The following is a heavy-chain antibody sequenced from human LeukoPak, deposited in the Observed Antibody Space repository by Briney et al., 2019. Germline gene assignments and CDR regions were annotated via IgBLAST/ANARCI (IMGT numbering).Heavy chain of an antibody. J-gene: IGHJ4*02. V-gene: IGHV3-66*01. CDR2: IYSGGST. CDR1: GFTFNKWW. CDR3: ARALVRGGKIDY. Sequence: GGSLRLSCAASGFTFNKWWMHWVRQAPGKGLEWVSVIYSGGSTYYADSVKGRFTISRDNSKNTLYLQMNSLRAEDTAVYYCARALVRGGKIDYWGQGTLVTVSS. D-gene: IGHD3-10*01.